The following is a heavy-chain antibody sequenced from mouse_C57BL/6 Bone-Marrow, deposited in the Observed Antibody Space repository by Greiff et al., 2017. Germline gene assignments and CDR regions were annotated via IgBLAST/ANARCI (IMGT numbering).Heavy chain of an antibody. CDR1: GFSLTSYG. V-gene: IGHV2-5*01. Sequence: VQGVESGPGLVQPSQSLSITCTVSGFSLTSYGVHWVRQSPGKGLEWLGVIWRGGSTDYTAAFMSRLSITKDNSKSQVFFKMNSLQADDTAIYYCAKKALYGSSGGDYAMDYWGQGTSVTVSS. CDR2: IWRGGST. J-gene: IGHJ4*01. D-gene: IGHD1-1*01. CDR3: AKKALYGSSGGDYAMDY.